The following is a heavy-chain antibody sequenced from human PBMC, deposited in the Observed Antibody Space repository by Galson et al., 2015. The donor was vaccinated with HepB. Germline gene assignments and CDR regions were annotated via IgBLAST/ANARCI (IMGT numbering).Heavy chain of an antibody. Sequence: SLRLSCAASGFTFTSHNMHWVRQAPVKGLEWLAIISPDGSTTFYADSVKGRFTISRDNSKNTLFLQMHALRLDDTAVYYCAKDFNWNFDYWGQGTLVTVSS. CDR3: AKDFNWNFDY. V-gene: IGHV3-30-3*01. CDR2: ISPDGSTT. J-gene: IGHJ4*02. CDR1: GFTFTSHN. D-gene: IGHD1-1*01.